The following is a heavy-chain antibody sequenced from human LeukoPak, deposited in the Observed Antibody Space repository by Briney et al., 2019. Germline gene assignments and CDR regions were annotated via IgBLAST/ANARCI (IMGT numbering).Heavy chain of an antibody. D-gene: IGHD3-9*01. CDR2: IYSSAST. V-gene: IGHV4-39*01. CDR1: GGPISSSSYY. J-gene: IGHJ4*02. CDR3: ARALRYLVWLSPLDY. Sequence: SETLSLTCTVSGGPISSSSYYWGWIRQPPGKGLEWIGSIYSSASTYYNPSLKSRVTISVDTSKNQFSLKLRSVTAADTAVYYCARALRYLVWLSPLDYWGQGILVTVSS.